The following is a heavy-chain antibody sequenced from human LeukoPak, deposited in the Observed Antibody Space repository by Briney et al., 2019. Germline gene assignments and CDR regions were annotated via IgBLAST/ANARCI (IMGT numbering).Heavy chain of an antibody. J-gene: IGHJ6*03. CDR3: ARGVVAATFYYYMDV. Sequence: ASVKVSCKASGYTFTDFYMHWVRQAPGLGLEWVGWINPDSGATNFAQKFQGRVTMTRDTSLSTAYMEVSGLRSDDTAVYYCARGVVAATFYYYMDVWGKGTTVTVSS. CDR1: GYTFTDFY. CDR2: INPDSGAT. D-gene: IGHD2-15*01. V-gene: IGHV1-2*02.